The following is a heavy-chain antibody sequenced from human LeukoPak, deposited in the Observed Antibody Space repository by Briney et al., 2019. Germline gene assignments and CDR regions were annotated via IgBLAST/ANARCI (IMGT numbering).Heavy chain of an antibody. V-gene: IGHV1-46*01. CDR3: AREELVVVPAATRYYYYGMDV. Sequence: GASVKVSCKASGYTFTSYYMHWVRQAPVQGLEWMGIINPSGGSTSYAQKFQGRVTMTRDTSTSTVYMELSSLRSEDTAVYYCAREELVVVPAATRYYYYGMDVWGQGTTVTVSS. CDR2: INPSGGST. CDR1: GYTFTSYY. D-gene: IGHD2-2*01. J-gene: IGHJ6*02.